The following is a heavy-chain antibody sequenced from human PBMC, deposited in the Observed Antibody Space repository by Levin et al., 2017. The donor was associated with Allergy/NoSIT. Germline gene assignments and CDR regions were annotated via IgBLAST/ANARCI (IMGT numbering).Heavy chain of an antibody. V-gene: IGHV5-51*01. CDR3: ARRDSDGSNSFDF. Sequence: ASVKVSCQASGYSFTSYWFGWVRQRPGKSLEWMGLIFPSDSDTRVSPSFQGQIIMSVDKSISTAYLHWSSLKASDSAMYYCARRDSDGSNSFDFWGQGTLVTVSS. J-gene: IGHJ4*02. CDR1: GYSFTSYW. D-gene: IGHD4-23*01. CDR2: IFPSDSDT.